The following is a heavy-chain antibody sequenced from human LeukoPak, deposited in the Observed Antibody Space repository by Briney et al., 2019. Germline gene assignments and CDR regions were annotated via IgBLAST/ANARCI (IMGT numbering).Heavy chain of an antibody. CDR1: GFTVSSNS. V-gene: IGHV3-66*03. D-gene: IGHD5-24*01. CDR3: AKDTMAVGTHYFDY. CDR2: IYSDNT. Sequence: GGSLRLSCTVSGFTVSSNSMSWVRQAPGKGLEWVSFIYSDNTHYSDSVKGRFTISRDNSKNTLYLQTNSLRAEDTAVYYCAKDTMAVGTHYFDYWGQGILVTVSS. J-gene: IGHJ4*02.